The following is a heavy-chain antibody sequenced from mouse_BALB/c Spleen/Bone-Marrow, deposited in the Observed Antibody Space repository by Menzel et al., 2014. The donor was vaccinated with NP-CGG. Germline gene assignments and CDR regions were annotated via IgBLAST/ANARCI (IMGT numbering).Heavy chain of an antibody. Sequence: VESGGGLVQPGGSLKLSCAASGFTFSSYPLSWIRQTPEKRLEWVAYXGIGGDSTHYPDTVKGRFTLSRDNAKNTLYLQMSSLKSEDTAMYYCARQLGRYFDYWGQGTTLTVSS. CDR2: XGIGGDST. V-gene: IGHV5-12-2*01. CDR1: GFTFSSYP. J-gene: IGHJ2*01. D-gene: IGHD4-1*01. CDR3: ARQLGRYFDY.